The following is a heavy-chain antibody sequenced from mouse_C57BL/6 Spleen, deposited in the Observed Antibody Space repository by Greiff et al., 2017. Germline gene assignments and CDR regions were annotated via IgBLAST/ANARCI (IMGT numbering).Heavy chain of an antibody. CDR1: GFTFSDYG. Sequence: EVHLVESGGGLVKPGGSLKLSCAASGFTFSDYGMHWVRQAPEKGLEWVAYISSGSSTIYYADTVKGRFTMSRDNAKNTLFLQLTSLRSEDTAMYYCARTYYDGSSYLSYWYFDVWGTGTTVTVSS. CDR3: ARTYYDGSSYLSYWYFDV. CDR2: ISSGSSTI. J-gene: IGHJ1*03. D-gene: IGHD1-1*01. V-gene: IGHV5-17*01.